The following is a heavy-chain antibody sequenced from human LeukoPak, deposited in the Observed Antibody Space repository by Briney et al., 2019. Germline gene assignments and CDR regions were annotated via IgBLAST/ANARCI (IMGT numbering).Heavy chain of an antibody. CDR3: ARGGRVYFDY. CDR2: ISSSGSTI. Sequence: GGSLRLSCAASGFTFSSYEMNWVRQAPGKGREWVSYISSSGSTIYYADSVKGRFTISRDNAKNSLYLQMNSLRAEDTAVYYCARGGRVYFDYWGQGTLVTVSS. V-gene: IGHV3-48*03. J-gene: IGHJ4*02. D-gene: IGHD1-26*01. CDR1: GFTFSSYE.